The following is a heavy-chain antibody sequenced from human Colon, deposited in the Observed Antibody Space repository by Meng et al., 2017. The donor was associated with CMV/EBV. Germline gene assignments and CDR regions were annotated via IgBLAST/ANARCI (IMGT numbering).Heavy chain of an antibody. Sequence: KISREASGYMFTNYWIGWVRQVPGKGLEWMGIIYPGDSDTRYSPSFRGQVTISADKSLRTAYVQWDNLRAADTAVYYCARRLGETLDYWGQGTLVTVSS. V-gene: IGHV5-51*01. CDR1: GYMFTNYW. CDR3: ARRLGETLDY. J-gene: IGHJ4*02. CDR2: IYPGDSDT. D-gene: IGHD3-16*01.